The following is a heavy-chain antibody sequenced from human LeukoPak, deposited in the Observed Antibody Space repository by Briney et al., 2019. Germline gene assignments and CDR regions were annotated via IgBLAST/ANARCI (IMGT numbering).Heavy chain of an antibody. Sequence: GGSLRLSCAASGFTFTKYWMTWVRQAPGKGLEWVGNIKQDGSDKNYMDSVKGRFTISRDNTKNSVYLQMSSLRAEDTAVYYCTRDPTQYLRYGYFDYWGQGTLVTVSS. J-gene: IGHJ4*02. CDR3: TRDPTQYLRYGYFDY. D-gene: IGHD4-11*01. CDR1: GFTFTKYW. V-gene: IGHV3-7*01. CDR2: IKQDGSDK.